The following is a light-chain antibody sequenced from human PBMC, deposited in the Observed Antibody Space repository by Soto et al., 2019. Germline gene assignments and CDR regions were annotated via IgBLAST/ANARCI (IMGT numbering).Light chain of an antibody. V-gene: IGLV1-44*01. CDR1: IGRNS. Sequence: IGRNSVNWYQHLPGTAPKLLTHGNNHRPSGVPDRFSGSKSGTSASLAISGLQPEDEADYCCAAWDDSLNEYVFGDGTKVTVL. J-gene: IGLJ1*01. CDR3: AAWDDSLNEYV. CDR2: GNN.